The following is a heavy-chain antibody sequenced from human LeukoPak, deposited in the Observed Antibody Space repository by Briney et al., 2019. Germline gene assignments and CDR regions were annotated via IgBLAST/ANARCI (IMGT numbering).Heavy chain of an antibody. CDR1: GFTFDDYA. Sequence: GRSLRLSCAASGFTFDDYAMRWVRQVPGKGLEWVAGISWNGGIIGSADSVKGRFTISRDNAKHSLSLQTNSLRAEDTALYYCAKDHGSGFYYFDYWGQGTLVTVSS. D-gene: IGHD6-19*01. V-gene: IGHV3-9*01. CDR3: AKDHGSGFYYFDY. J-gene: IGHJ4*02. CDR2: ISWNGGII.